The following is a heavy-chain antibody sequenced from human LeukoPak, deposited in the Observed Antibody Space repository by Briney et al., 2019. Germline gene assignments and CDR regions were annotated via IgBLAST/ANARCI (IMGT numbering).Heavy chain of an antibody. CDR2: IDHSGST. CDR1: GGSFRGYY. Sequence: PSETLSLTCAVYGGSFRGYYWSWVRQPPGKGLEWIGEIDHSGSTYYNPSLKSRVTISIDTSKNQFSLNLRSVTAADTAVYYCATIRDTAHRYWYFDLWGRGTLVIVSS. CDR3: ATIRDTAHRYWYFDL. V-gene: IGHV4-34*01. J-gene: IGHJ2*01. D-gene: IGHD5-18*01.